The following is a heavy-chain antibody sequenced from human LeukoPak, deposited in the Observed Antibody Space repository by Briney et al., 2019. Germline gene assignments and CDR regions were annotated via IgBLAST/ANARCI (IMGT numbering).Heavy chain of an antibody. V-gene: IGHV1-18*01. Sequence: GASVKVSCKASGYTFTSYGISWVRQAPGQGLEWMGWISAYNGNTNYAQKLQGRVTMTTDTSTSTAYMELRSLRSDDTAVYYCARDMEPYDILTGYYTGDAFDIWGQGTMVTVSS. D-gene: IGHD3-9*01. CDR3: ARDMEPYDILTGYYTGDAFDI. J-gene: IGHJ3*02. CDR2: ISAYNGNT. CDR1: GYTFTSYG.